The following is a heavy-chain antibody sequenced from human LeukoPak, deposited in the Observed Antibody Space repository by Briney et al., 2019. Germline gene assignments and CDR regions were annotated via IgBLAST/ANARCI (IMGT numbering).Heavy chain of an antibody. V-gene: IGHV4-59*01. CDR3: ARDKSGYSYGEPYYF. J-gene: IGHJ4*02. CDR1: GDSISSYD. Sequence: SETLSLPCTVSGDSISSYDWRWLPRPPGKGREWVEHNYYSGSTNYNPSLKGRVNISVDTSKTHFALKIRSVTTPGPARYFLARDKSGYSYGEPYYFWGQGTLVTVSS. D-gene: IGHD5-18*01. CDR2: NYYSGST.